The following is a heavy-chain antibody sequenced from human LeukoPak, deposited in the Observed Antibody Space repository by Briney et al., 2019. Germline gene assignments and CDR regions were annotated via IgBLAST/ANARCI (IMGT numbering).Heavy chain of an antibody. CDR3: AKDNVAAAGRYFDY. CDR1: GFTFSNYG. D-gene: IGHD6-13*01. J-gene: IGHJ4*02. V-gene: IGHV3-30*18. Sequence: PGRSLRLSCAASGFTFSNYGMHWVRQAPGKGLEWVALISYDGSNKYFADPVKGRFTISRDNSKNTLYLQMHSLRAEDTAVYYCAKDNVAAAGRYFDYWGQGTLVTVSS. CDR2: ISYDGSNK.